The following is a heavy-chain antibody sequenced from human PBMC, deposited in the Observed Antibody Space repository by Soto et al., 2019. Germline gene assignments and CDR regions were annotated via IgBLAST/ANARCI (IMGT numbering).Heavy chain of an antibody. CDR1: GYSFTSYW. CDR3: ARIRRAVVTPDAFDI. Sequence: AGESLKISCKGSGYSFTSYWIGWVRQMPGKGLEWMGIIYPGDSDTRYSPSFQGQVTISADKSISTAYLQWSSLKASDTAMYYCARIRRAVVTPDAFDIWGQGTMVTVSS. J-gene: IGHJ3*02. CDR2: IYPGDSDT. D-gene: IGHD2-21*02. V-gene: IGHV5-51*01.